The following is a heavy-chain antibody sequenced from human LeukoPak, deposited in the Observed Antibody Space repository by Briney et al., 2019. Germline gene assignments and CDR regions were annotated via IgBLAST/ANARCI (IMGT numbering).Heavy chain of an antibody. CDR1: GGTFSSYA. CDR2: IIPIFGTA. Sequence: SVKVSCKASGGTFSSYAISWVRQAPGQGLEWMGGIIPIFGTANYAQKFQGRVTITADESTSTAYMELSSLRSEDTAVYYCARARSGPTVTTHNWFDPWGQGTLVTVSS. V-gene: IGHV1-69*13. J-gene: IGHJ5*02. D-gene: IGHD4-17*01. CDR3: ARARSGPTVTTHNWFDP.